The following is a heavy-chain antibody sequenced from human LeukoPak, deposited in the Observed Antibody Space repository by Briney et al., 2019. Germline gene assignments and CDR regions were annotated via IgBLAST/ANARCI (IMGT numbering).Heavy chain of an antibody. J-gene: IGHJ3*02. V-gene: IGHV1-69*01. Sequence: SVKVSCKASGGTFSSYAISWVRQAPGQGPEWMGGIIPIFGTANCAQKFQGRVTITADESTSTAYMELSSLRSEDTAVYYCARGHDYGGNAAFDIWGQGTMVTVSS. CDR2: IIPIFGTA. CDR3: ARGHDYGGNAAFDI. D-gene: IGHD4-23*01. CDR1: GGTFSSYA.